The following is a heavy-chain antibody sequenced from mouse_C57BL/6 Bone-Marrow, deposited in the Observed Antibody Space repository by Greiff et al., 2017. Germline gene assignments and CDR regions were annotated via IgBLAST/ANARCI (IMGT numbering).Heavy chain of an antibody. J-gene: IGHJ4*01. D-gene: IGHD1-1*01. CDR3: ASEGITTVVASYAMDY. Sequence: EVKLMESGGGLVKPGGSLKLSCAASGFTFSSYAMSWVRQTPEKRLEWVATISDGGSYTYYPDNVKGRFTISRDNAKNNLYLQMSHLKSEDTAMYYCASEGITTVVASYAMDYWGQGTSVTVSS. V-gene: IGHV5-4*03. CDR2: ISDGGSYT. CDR1: GFTFSSYA.